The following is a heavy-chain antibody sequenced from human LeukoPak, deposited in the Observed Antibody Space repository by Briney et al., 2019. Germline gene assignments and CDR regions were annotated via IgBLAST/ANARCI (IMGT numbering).Heavy chain of an antibody. D-gene: IGHD6-13*01. CDR2: IKQDGSEK. J-gene: IGHJ6*04. CDR1: GFTFSSYW. CDR3: ARDQAAAGPTYYYYYGMDV. Sequence: GGSLRLSCAASGFTFSSYWMSWVRQAPGKGLEWVANIKQDGSEKYYVDSVKGRFTISRDNAKNSLYLQMNSLRAEDTAVYYCARDQAAAGPTYYYYYGMDVWGKGTTVTVSS. V-gene: IGHV3-7*03.